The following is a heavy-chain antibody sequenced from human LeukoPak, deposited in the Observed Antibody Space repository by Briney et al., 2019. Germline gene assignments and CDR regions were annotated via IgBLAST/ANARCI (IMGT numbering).Heavy chain of an antibody. Sequence: GGSLRLSCAASGLTVSSDDMSWGRQAPGKGLEWVSFIYSGGSTYYAASAKGRLSISRENTKNTLYLQMNSLRAEDTAVYYCARDHKLAPNTFDYWGQGILVTVSS. J-gene: IGHJ4*02. CDR1: GLTVSSDD. CDR3: ARDHKLAPNTFDY. V-gene: IGHV3-53*01. CDR2: IYSGGST. D-gene: IGHD3-3*02.